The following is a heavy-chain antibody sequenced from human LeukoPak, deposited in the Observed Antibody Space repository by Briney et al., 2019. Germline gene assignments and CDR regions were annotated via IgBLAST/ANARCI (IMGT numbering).Heavy chain of an antibody. V-gene: IGHV1-69*05. J-gene: IGHJ5*02. CDR1: GGTFRSYA. CDR3: ARARGCGGDCYYNWFDP. Sequence: ASVKVSCKASGGTFRSYAISWVRQAPGQGLEWMGGIIPIVGTANYAQKFQGRVTVTTDESTKTAYMELSSLRSEGTAVYYCARARGCGGDCYYNWFDPWGQGTLVTVSS. D-gene: IGHD2-21*02. CDR2: IIPIVGTA.